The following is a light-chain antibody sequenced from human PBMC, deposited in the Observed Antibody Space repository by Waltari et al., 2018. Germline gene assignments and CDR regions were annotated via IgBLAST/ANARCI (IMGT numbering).Light chain of an antibody. CDR3: QKYERLPAT. Sequence: EVVLTQSPCTLSLSPGERVTLSCRASQSIGRSLVWYQQRPGQAPRLLIYGASIRATGVPDRFSGSGSGTDFSLTISRLDPEDFAVYFCQKYERLPATFGQGTKVEI. CDR2: GAS. V-gene: IGKV3-20*01. CDR1: QSIGRS. J-gene: IGKJ1*01.